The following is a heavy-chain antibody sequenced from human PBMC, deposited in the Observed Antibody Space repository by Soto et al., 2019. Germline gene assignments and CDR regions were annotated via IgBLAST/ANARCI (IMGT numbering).Heavy chain of an antibody. J-gene: IGHJ3*02. V-gene: IGHV4-31*03. Sequence: PSETLSLTCTVSGGSISIGGYYWSCIRQHPGKGLEWIGYIYYSGSTYYNPSLKSRVTISVDTSKNQFSLKLSSVTAADTAVYYCASSPLDYDSSGHYGAFDIWGQGTMVTVSS. D-gene: IGHD3-22*01. CDR3: ASSPLDYDSSGHYGAFDI. CDR2: IYYSGST. CDR1: GGSISIGGYY.